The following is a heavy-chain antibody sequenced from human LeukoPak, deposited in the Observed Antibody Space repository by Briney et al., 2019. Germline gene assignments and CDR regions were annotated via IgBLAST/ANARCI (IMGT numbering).Heavy chain of an antibody. D-gene: IGHD6-19*01. CDR1: GFTFSTYT. CDR2: ISSSISYI. J-gene: IGHJ4*02. V-gene: IGHV3-21*01. CDR3: ARGGVFSSGWYVDY. Sequence: GRSLRLSCAASGFTFSTYTMNWVRQAPGKGLEWVSSISSSISYISYADSVKGRFTISRDNAKHSLYLQMNSLRAEDTAVYYCARGGVFSSGWYVDYWGQGTLVSVSS.